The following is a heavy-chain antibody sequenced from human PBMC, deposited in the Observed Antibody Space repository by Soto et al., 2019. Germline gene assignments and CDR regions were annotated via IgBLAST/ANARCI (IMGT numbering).Heavy chain of an antibody. CDR2: ISAYNGNT. Sequence: ASVKVSCEDSGYTITSNGSSGVRQAPEQGFEWMGWISAYNGNTNYAQKLQGRVTMTTDTSTSTAYMELRSLRSDDTAVYYCARVTVVPAAIMSAWFDPWGQGTLVTVSS. V-gene: IGHV1-18*01. CDR3: ARVTVVPAAIMSAWFDP. J-gene: IGHJ5*02. D-gene: IGHD2-2*01. CDR1: GYTITSNG.